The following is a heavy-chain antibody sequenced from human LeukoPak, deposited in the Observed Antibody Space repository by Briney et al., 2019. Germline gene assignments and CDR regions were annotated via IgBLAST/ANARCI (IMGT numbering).Heavy chain of an antibody. CDR2: IIPRFTP. CDR1: GGTFSNNA. V-gene: IGHV1-69*05. J-gene: IGHJ4*02. Sequence: SVKVSCKASGGTFSNNAFSWVRQAPGQGLEWMGGIIPRFTPNYAQHFQGRVTITTDEATTTAYLELSNLRSDDTAVYYCAGLGYSGYGPRSRFDNWGQGTPITVSS. D-gene: IGHD5-12*01. CDR3: AGLGYSGYGPRSRFDN.